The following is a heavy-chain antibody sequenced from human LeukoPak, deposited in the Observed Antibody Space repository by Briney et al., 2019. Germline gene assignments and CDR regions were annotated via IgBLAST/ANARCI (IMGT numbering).Heavy chain of an antibody. D-gene: IGHD1-26*01. CDR1: GFTFSSYE. Sequence: GGSLRLSCAASGFTFSSYEMDWVRQAPGKGPEWVSYISHSGDIEYYADSVRGRFTISRDNAKNSLFLQMNSLRAEDTAVYYCVRLGGASGQYFQHWGQGTLVTVSS. J-gene: IGHJ1*01. V-gene: IGHV3-48*03. CDR3: VRLGGASGQYFQH. CDR2: ISHSGDIE.